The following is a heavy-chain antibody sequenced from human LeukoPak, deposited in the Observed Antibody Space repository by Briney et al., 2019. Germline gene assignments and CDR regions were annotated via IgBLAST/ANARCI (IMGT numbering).Heavy chain of an antibody. CDR3: TLRATRYRLCDS. J-gene: IGHJ5*01. CDR2: INNSGST. Sequence: PVETLSVTCAVYGGSFSGYYWSWIRQPPGKGLEWIGEINNSGSTNYNPSLKSRVTISVDTSTNQFSLNLNSVTDADTAVYYCTLRATRYRLCDSWGDGALVSGTS. D-gene: IGHD1-1*01. CDR1: GGSFSGYY. V-gene: IGHV4-34*01.